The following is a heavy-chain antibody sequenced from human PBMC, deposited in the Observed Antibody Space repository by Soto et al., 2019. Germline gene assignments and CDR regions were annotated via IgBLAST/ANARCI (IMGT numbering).Heavy chain of an antibody. J-gene: IGHJ6*01. CDR1: GGSISSGDYY. V-gene: IGHV4-30-4*01. CDR3: ARDARARSYYSYGMDV. CDR2: IYYSGST. Sequence: PSETLSLTCTVSGGSISSGDYYWSWIRQPPGKGLEWIGYIYYSGSTYYNPSLTSRVTISVDTSKNQFSLKLSSVTAADTAVYYCARDARARSYYSYGMDVWGPGTTVTVSS.